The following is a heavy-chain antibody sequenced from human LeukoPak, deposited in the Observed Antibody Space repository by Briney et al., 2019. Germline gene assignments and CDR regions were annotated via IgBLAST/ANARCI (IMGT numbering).Heavy chain of an antibody. D-gene: IGHD6-19*01. CDR2: ISYDGSNK. Sequence: HPGGSLRLSCAASGFTFSSYAMPWVRQAPGKGLEWVAVISYDGSNKYYADSVKGRFTISRDNAEDSLYLQMNSLRAEDTAVYYCVRDIGWDHFDYWGQGTLVTVSS. J-gene: IGHJ4*02. CDR3: VRDIGWDHFDY. CDR1: GFTFSSYA. V-gene: IGHV3-30-3*01.